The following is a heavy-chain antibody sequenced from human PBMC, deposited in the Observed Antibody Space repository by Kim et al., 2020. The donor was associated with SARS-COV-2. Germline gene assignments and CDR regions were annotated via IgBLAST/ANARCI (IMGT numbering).Heavy chain of an antibody. Sequence: SETLSLTCTVSGGSISGSYWTWIRQPPDKGLEWVGLVHSSGRTKYNPSVKSRVTISGDTSKNQFSLELKDVTAADTAVYYCAKYGGSYYVNWGQGILVTVSS. D-gene: IGHD3-22*01. J-gene: IGHJ4*02. CDR3: AKYGGSYYVN. CDR2: VHSSGRT. CDR1: GGSISGSY. V-gene: IGHV4-59*13.